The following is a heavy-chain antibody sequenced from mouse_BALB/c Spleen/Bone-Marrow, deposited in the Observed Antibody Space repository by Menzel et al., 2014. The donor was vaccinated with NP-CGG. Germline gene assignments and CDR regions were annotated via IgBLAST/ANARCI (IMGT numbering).Heavy chain of an antibody. CDR2: IDPFDSYT. Sequence: VQLQESGAELVKPGASVKLSCLSSGYTFTSYWMHWVRQRPGQGLEWIGEIDPFDSYTNYNHKFKGKTTPTADKSSSPAHMQLNKLTAEETAVYYCGRWRAGAMCWFAYWGQGTLVTVAA. J-gene: IGHJ3*01. D-gene: IGHD3-1*01. V-gene: IGHV1-69*02. CDR1: GYTFTSYW. CDR3: GRWRAGAMCWFAY.